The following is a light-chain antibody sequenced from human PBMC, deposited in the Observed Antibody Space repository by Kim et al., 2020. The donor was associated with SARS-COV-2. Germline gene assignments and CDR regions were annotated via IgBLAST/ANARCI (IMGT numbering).Light chain of an antibody. CDR2: GAS. V-gene: IGKV1-39*01. J-gene: IGKJ4*01. CDR3: QQKYITPHT. Sequence: ASVGESVTNTCRASESINTYLKWYQHIPGKAPKILIYGASSLQSGVTSRFSGSGSETEYTLTNSSLQPEDFETYYCQQKYITPHTFGGGNKMEIK. CDR1: ESINTY.